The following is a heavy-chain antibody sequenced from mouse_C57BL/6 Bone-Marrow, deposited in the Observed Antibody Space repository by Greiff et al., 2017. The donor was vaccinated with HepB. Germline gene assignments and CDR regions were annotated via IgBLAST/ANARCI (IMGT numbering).Heavy chain of an antibody. J-gene: IGHJ2*01. CDR3: ARSITTVVGFDY. CDR2: IYPRSGNT. Sequence: VQLQQSGAELARPGASVKLSCKASGYTFTSYGISWVKQRTGQGLEWIGEIYPRSGNTYYNEKFKGKATLTADKSSSTAYMELRSLTSEDSAVYFCARSITTVVGFDYWGQGTTLTVSS. V-gene: IGHV1-81*01. CDR1: GYTFTSYG. D-gene: IGHD1-1*01.